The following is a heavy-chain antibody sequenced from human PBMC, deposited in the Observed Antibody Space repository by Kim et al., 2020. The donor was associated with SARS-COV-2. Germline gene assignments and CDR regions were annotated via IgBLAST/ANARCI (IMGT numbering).Heavy chain of an antibody. D-gene: IGHD5-12*01. CDR2: IYYSGST. J-gene: IGHJ5*02. CDR1: GGSISSGGYY. CDR3: ARDRPLRLRGENWFDP. V-gene: IGHV4-31*03. Sequence: SETLSLTCTVSGGSISSGGYYWSWIRQHPGKGLEWIGYIYYSGSTYYNPSLKSRVTISVDTSKNQFSLKLSSVTAADTAVYYCARDRPLRLRGENWFDPWGQGTLVTVSS.